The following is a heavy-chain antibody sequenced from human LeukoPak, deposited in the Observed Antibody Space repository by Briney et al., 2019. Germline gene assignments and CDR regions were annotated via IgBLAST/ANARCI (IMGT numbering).Heavy chain of an antibody. D-gene: IGHD3-22*01. V-gene: IGHV1-46*01. CDR2: INPSGGNT. CDR3: ARERSSGCNDAFDI. CDR1: GYTFTRYY. J-gene: IGHJ3*02. Sequence: ASVKVSCKASGYTFTRYYMHWVRQAPGQGLEWMGIINPSGGNTNYAQKFQGRVTMTRDMSTSTVYMELSSLRSEDTAVYYCARERSSGCNDAFDIWGQGTMVTVSS.